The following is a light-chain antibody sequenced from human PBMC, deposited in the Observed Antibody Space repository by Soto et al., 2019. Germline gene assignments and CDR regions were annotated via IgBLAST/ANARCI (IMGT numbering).Light chain of an antibody. Sequence: SYELTQPLSVSVALGQTARITCGGNKIGSKNVQWYQQKPGRAPVLVIYRDFNRPSGIPERFSGSNSGNTATLTISRAQAGDEADYYCQVWDSSAVFGTGTKVTVL. J-gene: IGLJ1*01. V-gene: IGLV3-9*01. CDR3: QVWDSSAV. CDR2: RDF. CDR1: KIGSKN.